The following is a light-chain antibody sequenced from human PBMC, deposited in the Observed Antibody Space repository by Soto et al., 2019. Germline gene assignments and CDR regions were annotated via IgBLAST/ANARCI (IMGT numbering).Light chain of an antibody. CDR3: QQLNSSPLT. CDR1: QGFSSN. Sequence: DIQLTQSPSFLSASVGDRVSITCRASQGFSSNLAWYQQKPGKAPKLLIYGASILQSAVPSRFSGTESGTEFTLTISSLQPEDVAAYYCQQLNSSPLTFGGGTKVEIK. J-gene: IGKJ4*01. V-gene: IGKV1-9*01. CDR2: GAS.